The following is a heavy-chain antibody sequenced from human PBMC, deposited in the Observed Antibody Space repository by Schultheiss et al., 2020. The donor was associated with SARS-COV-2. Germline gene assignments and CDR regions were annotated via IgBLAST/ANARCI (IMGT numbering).Heavy chain of an antibody. V-gene: IGHV3-48*01. Sequence: GGSLRLSCAASGFTFSSYSMNWVRQAPGKGLEWVSYISSSSSTIYYADSVKGRFTISRDNAKNTLYLQMNSLRAEDTAVYYCAKLIDLIVVVTHFDYWGQGTLVTVSS. J-gene: IGHJ4*02. CDR3: AKLIDLIVVVTHFDY. D-gene: IGHD3-22*01. CDR1: GFTFSSYS. CDR2: ISSSSSTI.